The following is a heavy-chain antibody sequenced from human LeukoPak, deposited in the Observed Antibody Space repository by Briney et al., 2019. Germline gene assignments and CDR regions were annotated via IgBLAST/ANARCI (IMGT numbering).Heavy chain of an antibody. CDR1: GYTFTSYY. Sequence: ASVKVSCKASGYTFTSYYMHWVRQAPGQGLEWMGIINPSGGSTSYAQKFQGRVTMTRDTSTSTVYMELSSLRSEDTAVYYCARRGGYCGGDCYSIGYWGQGTLVTVSS. J-gene: IGHJ4*02. D-gene: IGHD2-21*02. V-gene: IGHV1-46*01. CDR2: INPSGGST. CDR3: ARRGGYCGGDCYSIGY.